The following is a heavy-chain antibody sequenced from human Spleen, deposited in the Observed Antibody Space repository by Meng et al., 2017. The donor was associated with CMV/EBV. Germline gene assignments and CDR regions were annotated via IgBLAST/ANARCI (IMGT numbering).Heavy chain of an antibody. J-gene: IGHJ4*02. V-gene: IGHV3-30*02. CDR2: IRSDGSNK. Sequence: GESLKISCGASGFTFSSFGMHWVRQAPGKGLEWVTFIRSDGSNKYYADSVKGRFTISRDNSKNTLYLQMNSLRAEDTAVYYCAKDRGGSYYLVWGQGTLVTVSS. CDR1: GFTFSSFG. D-gene: IGHD2-15*01. CDR3: AKDRGGSYYLV.